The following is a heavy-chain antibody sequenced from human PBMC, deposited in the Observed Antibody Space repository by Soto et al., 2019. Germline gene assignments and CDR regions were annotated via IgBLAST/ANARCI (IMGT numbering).Heavy chain of an antibody. D-gene: IGHD3-16*01. CDR2: IKEDGSEK. V-gene: IGHV3-7*04. CDR1: GLTFSDFW. Sequence: HPGGSLRLSCAVSGLTFSDFWMTWVREAPGKGLEWVANIKEDGSEKHYVDSVKGRFTIPRDNAKNSLYLELNILRAEDTAVYYCGRGHWAPDYWGQGTLVTVSS. J-gene: IGHJ4*02. CDR3: GRGHWAPDY.